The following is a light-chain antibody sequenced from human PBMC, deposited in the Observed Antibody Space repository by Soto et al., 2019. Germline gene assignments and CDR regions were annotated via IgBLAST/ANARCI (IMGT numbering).Light chain of an antibody. V-gene: IGLV1-40*01. J-gene: IGLJ1*01. CDR1: SSNIGAGYD. CDR3: QSYAPGLSVLYV. CDR2: GNN. Sequence: QSALTQPPSVSAAPGQMVTISFTGSSSNIGAGYDVHWYQQLPGTAPKLLIYGNNNRPSGVPDRFSGSKSGTSASLAVTGLQAEDEADYYWQSYAPGLSVLYVFGTGSKVTVL.